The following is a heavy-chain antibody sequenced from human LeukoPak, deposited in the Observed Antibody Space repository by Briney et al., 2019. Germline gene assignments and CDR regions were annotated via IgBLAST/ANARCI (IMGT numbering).Heavy chain of an antibody. CDR3: APTTYTPHFKGRVTISLDTSKNHFPLKLSFGTAADGALYYCGRRRITFFGVFIEVFDI. CDR1: GGSISSYY. J-gene: IGHJ3*02. CDR2: IYYSGST. V-gene: IGHV4-59*08. Sequence: SETLSLTCTVSGGSISSYYWSWIRQPPGKGLEWIGYIYYSGSTNYNPSLKSRVTISVDTSKNQFSLKLSSVTAADTAVYYCAPTTYTPHFKGRVTISLDTSKNHFPLKLSFGTAADGALYYCGRRRITFFGVFIEVFDIWGQGKMVTVSS. D-gene: IGHD3-10*01.